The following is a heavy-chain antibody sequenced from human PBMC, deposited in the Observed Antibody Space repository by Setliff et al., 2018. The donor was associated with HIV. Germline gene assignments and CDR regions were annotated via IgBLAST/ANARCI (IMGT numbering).Heavy chain of an antibody. J-gene: IGHJ3*01. CDR3: ARDDGGYNYAEAFDV. CDR1: GYTFTNFY. D-gene: IGHD3-16*01. CDR2: INPGGGNT. V-gene: IGHV1-46*01. Sequence: ASVKVSCKASGYTFTNFYMHWVRQAPGQGLEWMGIINPGGGNTRYAQRFQGRVSMTRDASTSTVYMELRSLRPDDTAVYYCARDDGGYNYAEAFDVWGQGTMVTVSS.